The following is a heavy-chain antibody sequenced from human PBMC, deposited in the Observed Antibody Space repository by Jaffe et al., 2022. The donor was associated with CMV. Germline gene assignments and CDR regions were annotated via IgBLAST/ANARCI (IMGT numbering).Heavy chain of an antibody. CDR3: AREYSSTFGYYYYYMDV. D-gene: IGHD6-13*01. CDR2: ISSSGSTI. CDR1: GFTFSSYE. J-gene: IGHJ6*03. V-gene: IGHV3-48*03. Sequence: EVQLVESGGGLVQPGGSLRLSCAASGFTFSSYEMNWVRQAPGKGLEWVSYISSSGSTIYYADSVKGRFTISRDNAKNSLYLQMNSLRAEDTAVYYCAREYSSTFGYYYYYMDVWGKGTTVTVSS.